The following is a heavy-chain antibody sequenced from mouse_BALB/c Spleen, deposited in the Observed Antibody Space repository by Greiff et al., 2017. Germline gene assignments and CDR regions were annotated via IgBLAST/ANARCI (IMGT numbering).Heavy chain of an antibody. CDR1: GFTFSSYG. Sequence: DVVLVESGGGLVQPGGSLKLSCAASGFTFSSYGMSWVRQTPDKRLELVATINSNGGSTYYPDSVKGRFTISRDNAKNTLYLQMSSLKSEDTAMYYCARDPYDYAMDYWGQGTSVTVSS. D-gene: IGHD2-14*01. CDR2: INSNGGST. CDR3: ARDPYDYAMDY. J-gene: IGHJ4*01. V-gene: IGHV5-6-3*01.